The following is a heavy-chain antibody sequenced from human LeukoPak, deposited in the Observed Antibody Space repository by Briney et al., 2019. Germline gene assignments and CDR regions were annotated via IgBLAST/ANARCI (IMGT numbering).Heavy chain of an antibody. CDR3: AREGYSNYD. J-gene: IGHJ4*02. CDR1: GGTFSSYG. D-gene: IGHD4-11*01. CDR2: IIPIFGTA. V-gene: IGHV1-69*13. Sequence: SVKVSCKASGGTFSSYGINWVRLAPGQGLEWMGGIIPIFGTADYAQKFQGRVTITADESASTAYMELSSLRSEDTAVYYCAREGYSNYDWGQGTLVTVSS.